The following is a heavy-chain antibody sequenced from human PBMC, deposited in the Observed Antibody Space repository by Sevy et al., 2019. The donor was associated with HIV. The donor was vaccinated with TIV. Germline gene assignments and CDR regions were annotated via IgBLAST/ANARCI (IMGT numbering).Heavy chain of an antibody. D-gene: IGHD5-18*01. V-gene: IGHV3-74*01. CDR1: GFTFSNYW. Sequence: GGSLRLSCAASGFTFSNYWMHWVRQAPEKGLMWLSRISSDGSITNYADSVKGRFTISRDNAKNTLYLQMNSLRVEDTAVYYCARVRGYSYGEFDYWGQGTLVTVSS. J-gene: IGHJ4*02. CDR2: ISSDGSIT. CDR3: ARVRGYSYGEFDY.